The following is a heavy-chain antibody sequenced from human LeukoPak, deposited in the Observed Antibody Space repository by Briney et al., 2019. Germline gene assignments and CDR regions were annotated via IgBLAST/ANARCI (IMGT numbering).Heavy chain of an antibody. Sequence: ASVKVSCKASGYTFTGYYIHWVRQAPGQGLEWMGWINPNSGGTNYAQKFQGRVTMTRDTSISTAYMELSRLRSDDTAVYYCARTYGSGMHYWGQGTLVTVSS. CDR1: GYTFTGYY. CDR3: ARTYGSGMHY. D-gene: IGHD3-10*01. CDR2: INPNSGGT. V-gene: IGHV1-2*02. J-gene: IGHJ4*02.